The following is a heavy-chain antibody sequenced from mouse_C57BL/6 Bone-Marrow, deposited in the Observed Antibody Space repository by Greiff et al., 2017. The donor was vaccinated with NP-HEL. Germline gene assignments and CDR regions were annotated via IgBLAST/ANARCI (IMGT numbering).Heavy chain of an antibody. CDR1: GFTFSDYG. CDR2: ISNLAYSI. J-gene: IGHJ1*03. V-gene: IGHV5-15*01. D-gene: IGHD2-1*01. Sequence: EVKLMESGGGLVQPGGSLKLSCAASGFTFSDYGMAWVRQAPRKGPAWVAFISNLAYSIYYADTVTGRFTISRENAKNTLYLEMSSLRSEDTAMYYCARRGYGNYWYFDVWGTGTTVTVSS. CDR3: ARRGYGNYWYFDV.